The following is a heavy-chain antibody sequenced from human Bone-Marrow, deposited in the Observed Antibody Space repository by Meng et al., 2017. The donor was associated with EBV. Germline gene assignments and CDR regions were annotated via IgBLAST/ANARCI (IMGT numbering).Heavy chain of an antibody. CDR2: ISYDGSKK. J-gene: IGHJ4*02. Sequence: LGVLGGVLDSAGSLRRVSCVASGFTFSSHAMHWVRQAPGKGLGWVAFISYDGSKKYYVDSVEGRFTISRDNSKITLYVEMNSLRTEDTSIYYCARGTTTVTTKYYFDHWGQGTLVTVSS. V-gene: IGHV3-30*01. CDR1: GFTFSSHA. CDR3: ARGTTTVTTKYYFDH. D-gene: IGHD4-17*01.